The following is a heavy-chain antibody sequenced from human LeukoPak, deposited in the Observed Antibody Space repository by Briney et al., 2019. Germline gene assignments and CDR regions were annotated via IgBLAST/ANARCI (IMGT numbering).Heavy chain of an antibody. D-gene: IGHD3-10*01. CDR1: GGSISSSSYY. Sequence: SETLSLTCTVSGGSISSSSYYWGWIRQPPGKGLEWIGSIYYSGSTYYNPSLKSRVTISVDTSKNQFSLKLSSVTAADTAVYYCARGSWPLAEEVSWGQGTLVTVSS. V-gene: IGHV4-39*07. J-gene: IGHJ5*02. CDR2: IYYSGST. CDR3: ARGSWPLAEEVS.